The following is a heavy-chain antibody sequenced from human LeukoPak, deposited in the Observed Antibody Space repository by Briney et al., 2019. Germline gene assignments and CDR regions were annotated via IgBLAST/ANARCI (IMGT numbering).Heavy chain of an antibody. D-gene: IGHD3-22*01. CDR1: GGSISSGDYY. CDR2: IYYSGST. V-gene: IGHV4-30-4*01. Sequence: SQTLSLTCTVSGGSISSGDYYWGWIRQPPGKGLEWIGYIYYSGSTYYNPSLKSRVTISVDTSKNQFSLKLSSVTAADTAVYYCARQFYDSSGYYPFSAFDIWGQGTMVTVSS. CDR3: ARQFYDSSGYYPFSAFDI. J-gene: IGHJ3*02.